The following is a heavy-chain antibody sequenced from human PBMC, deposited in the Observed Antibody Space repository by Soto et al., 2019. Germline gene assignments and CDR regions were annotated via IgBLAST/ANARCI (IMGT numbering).Heavy chain of an antibody. V-gene: IGHV4-30-4*01. CDR3: ARVMSVAENFDY. CDR1: GDSISSDDSY. Sequence: QLQESGPGLVKPSQTLSLTCTVSGDSISSDDSYWSWIRQPPGKGLEWIGYIHFSGTTYYNPSLMSRVTISVDTSKNQFSLKMSSGTAADTAVYYCARVMSVAENFDYWGQGTLVTVSS. CDR2: IHFSGTT. J-gene: IGHJ4*02. D-gene: IGHD6-19*01.